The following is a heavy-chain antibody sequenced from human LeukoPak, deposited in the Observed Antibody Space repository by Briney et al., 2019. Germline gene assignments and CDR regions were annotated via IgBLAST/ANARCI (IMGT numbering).Heavy chain of an antibody. CDR1: GGSISSYY. J-gene: IGHJ4*02. CDR2: IYYSGST. V-gene: IGHV4-59*12. CDR3: ATRYSGYEHYDY. Sequence: KTSETLSLTCTVSGGSISSYYWSWIRQPPGKGLEWIGYIYYSGSTNYNPSLKSRVTISVDTSKNQFSLKLSSVTAADTAVYYCATRYSGYEHYDYWGQGTLVTVSS. D-gene: IGHD5-12*01.